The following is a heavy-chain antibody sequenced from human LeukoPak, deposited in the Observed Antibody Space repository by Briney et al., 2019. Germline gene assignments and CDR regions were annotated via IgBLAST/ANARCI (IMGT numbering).Heavy chain of an antibody. CDR3: ARGVASLAGY. Sequence: GASVKVSCKASGYTFTSYGISWVRQAPGQGLEWMGWINPNSGGTNYAQKFQGRVTMTRDTSISTAYMELSRLRSDDTAVYYCARGVASLAGYWGQGTLVTVSS. V-gene: IGHV1-2*02. CDR2: INPNSGGT. J-gene: IGHJ4*02. CDR1: GYTFTSYG. D-gene: IGHD6-13*01.